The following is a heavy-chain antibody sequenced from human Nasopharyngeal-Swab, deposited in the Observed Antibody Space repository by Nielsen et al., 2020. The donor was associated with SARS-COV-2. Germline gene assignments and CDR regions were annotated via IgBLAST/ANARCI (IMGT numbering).Heavy chain of an antibody. CDR3: ARHTANTED. CDR2: INHSGST. J-gene: IGHJ4*02. Sequence: SETLSLTCAVYGGSFSGYYWSWIRQPAGKGLEWIGEINHSGSTNYNPSLKSRVTISVDTSKNQFSLKLSSVTAADTVVYYCARHTANTEDWGQGTLVTVSS. V-gene: IGHV4-34*01. D-gene: IGHD5-18*01. CDR1: GGSFSGYY.